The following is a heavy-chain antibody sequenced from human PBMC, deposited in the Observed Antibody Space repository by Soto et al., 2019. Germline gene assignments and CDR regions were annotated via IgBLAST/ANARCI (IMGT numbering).Heavy chain of an antibody. J-gene: IGHJ4*02. Sequence: QVQLQQWGAGLLEPSEPLSLTCAVYGGSFSGYYWSWIRQPPGKGLEWIGEINHSGSTNYNPSLKSRVTISVDTSKTQLSLKVSAVAAADMAVYYFAALGYCSSWYWIDYWGQGTLVTVSS. CDR1: GGSFSGYY. D-gene: IGHD6-13*01. V-gene: IGHV4-34*01. CDR3: AALGYCSSWYWIDY. CDR2: INHSGST.